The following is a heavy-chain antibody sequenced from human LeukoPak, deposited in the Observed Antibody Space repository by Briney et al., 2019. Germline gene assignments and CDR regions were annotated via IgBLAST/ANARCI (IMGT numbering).Heavy chain of an antibody. CDR2: IYYSRST. Sequence: ASETLSLTCTVSGDSISTSSYYWGWIRQPPGKGLEWLGSIYYSRSTYYNPSLKSRVTISVDTSKNQFSLNLYSVTAADTAVFYCARSYYYEYRQIDYWGQGTLVTVSS. D-gene: IGHD3-22*01. J-gene: IGHJ4*02. CDR3: ARSYYYEYRQIDY. V-gene: IGHV4-39*01. CDR1: GDSISTSSYY.